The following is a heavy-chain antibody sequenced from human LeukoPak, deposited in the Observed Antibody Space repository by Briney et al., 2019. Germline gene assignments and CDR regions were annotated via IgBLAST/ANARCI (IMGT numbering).Heavy chain of an antibody. CDR2: ISGSGGTT. D-gene: IGHD6-13*01. J-gene: IGHJ4*02. Sequence: GGSLRLSCAASGFTFSNYGMSWVRQAPGRGLEWVSGISGSGGTTYCADSVKGRFTISRDNSKKTLYLQMNSLRAEDTAVYYCALAAAASSFDYWGQGTLVTVSS. CDR3: ALAAAASSFDY. CDR1: GFTFSNYG. V-gene: IGHV3-23*01.